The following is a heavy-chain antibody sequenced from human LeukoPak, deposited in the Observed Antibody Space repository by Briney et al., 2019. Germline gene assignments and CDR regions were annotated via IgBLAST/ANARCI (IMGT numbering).Heavy chain of an antibody. Sequence: GGSLRLSCAASGFTFSSYGMHWVRQAPGKGLEWVAVISYDGSNKYYADSVKGRFTISRDNSKNTLYLQKNSLRAEDTAVYYCAKGRDYGSGSYYYYYYGMDVWGQGTTVTVSS. V-gene: IGHV3-30*18. D-gene: IGHD3-10*01. CDR2: ISYDGSNK. CDR3: AKGRDYGSGSYYYYYYGMDV. J-gene: IGHJ6*02. CDR1: GFTFSSYG.